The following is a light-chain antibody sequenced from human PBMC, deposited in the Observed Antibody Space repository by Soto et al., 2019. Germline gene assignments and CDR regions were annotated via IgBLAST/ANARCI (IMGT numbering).Light chain of an antibody. J-gene: IGKJ4*01. CDR1: QSVSSY. CDR3: QKSSTWPPKLT. CDR2: DAS. Sequence: EIVLTQSPATLSLSPGERATLSCRASQSVSSYLAWYQQKPGQAPRLLIYDASNRATGIPARFSGSGSGTDVTLTISSLEPEDFAVYYCQKSSTWPPKLTFGGVTKVEIK. V-gene: IGKV3-11*01.